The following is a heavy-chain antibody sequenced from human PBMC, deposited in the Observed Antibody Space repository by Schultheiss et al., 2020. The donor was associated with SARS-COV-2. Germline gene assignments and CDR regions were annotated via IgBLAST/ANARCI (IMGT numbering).Heavy chain of an antibody. D-gene: IGHD3-22*01. CDR2: ISYDGSNK. CDR3: AKARTYYYDSRDAFDI. J-gene: IGHJ3*02. CDR1: AFPFSIYA. Sequence: GGSLRLSCAASAFPFSIYAMHWGRQAPGKGLEWVAVISYDGSNKYYADSVKGRFTISRDNAKNSLYLQMNSLRAEDTALYYCAKARTYYYDSRDAFDIWGQGTMVTVSS. V-gene: IGHV3-30-3*01.